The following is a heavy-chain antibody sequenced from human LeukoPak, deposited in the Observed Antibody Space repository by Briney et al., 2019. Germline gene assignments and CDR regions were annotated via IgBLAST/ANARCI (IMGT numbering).Heavy chain of an antibody. V-gene: IGHV3-53*01. CDR3: ATVGDHYHWYFDL. D-gene: IGHD3-10*01. J-gene: IGHJ2*01. CDR2: LYSGGDT. CDR1: GFTVGTKY. Sequence: PGGSLRLSCAASGFTVGTKYMNWVRQAPGKGLEWVSILYSGGDTYYADSVKGRFTISRDNSRNTLSLQMNSLRVEDTAVYYCATVGDHYHWYFDLWCRGTLVTVSS.